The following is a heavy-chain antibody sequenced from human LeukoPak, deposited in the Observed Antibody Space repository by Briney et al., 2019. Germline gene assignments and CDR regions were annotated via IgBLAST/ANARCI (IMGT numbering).Heavy chain of an antibody. J-gene: IGHJ3*02. CDR1: GGSFSGYY. D-gene: IGHD4-17*01. Sequence: SETLSLTCAVYGGSFSGYYWSWIRQPPGKGLEWMGEINHSGSTNYNPSLKSRVTLSVDTSKNQFSLKLSSVTAADTAVYFCARAGSYGVGAFDIWGQGTMVTVSS. CDR3: ARAGSYGVGAFDI. CDR2: INHSGST. V-gene: IGHV4-34*01.